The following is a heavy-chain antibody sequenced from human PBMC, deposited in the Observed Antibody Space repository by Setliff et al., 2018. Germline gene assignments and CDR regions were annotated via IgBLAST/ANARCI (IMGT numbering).Heavy chain of an antibody. J-gene: IGHJ4*02. CDR3: ARGSPLILTGYLFDY. CDR1: GYTFTSYY. CDR2: INPSGGRT. V-gene: IGHV1-46*04. D-gene: IGHD3-9*01. Sequence: ASVKVSCKASGYTFTSYYMHWVRQAPGQGLEWMGIINPSGGRTNYADSVTGRFTISTDKSKNTLYLQMSSLRTEDTAVYYCARGSPLILTGYLFDYWGQGTLVTVSS.